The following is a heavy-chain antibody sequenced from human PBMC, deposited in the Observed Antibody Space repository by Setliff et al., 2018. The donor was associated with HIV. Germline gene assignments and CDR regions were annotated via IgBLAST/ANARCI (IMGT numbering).Heavy chain of an antibody. Sequence: HPGGSLRLSCAASGFTVSRYYMSWVRQAPGKGLEWVSIIYSGGTTYYADSVKGRLIISRHNSNNTLYLQMNSLRTEDSAMYYCARDRGRGMAPSGILDYYYMDVWGKGTTVTVSS. CDR2: IYSGGTT. CDR1: GFTVSRYY. CDR3: ARDRGRGMAPSGILDYYYMDV. D-gene: IGHD6-13*01. J-gene: IGHJ6*03. V-gene: IGHV3-53*04.